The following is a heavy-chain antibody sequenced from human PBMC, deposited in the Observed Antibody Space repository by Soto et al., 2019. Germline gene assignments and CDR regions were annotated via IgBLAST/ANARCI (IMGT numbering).Heavy chain of an antibody. CDR1: GGSISSYY. CDR3: ARDYTTAPDDSSGYYFNYYYYYGMDV. D-gene: IGHD3-22*01. V-gene: IGHV4-4*07. CDR2: IYTSGST. J-gene: IGHJ6*02. Sequence: XTLSLTCTVSGGSISSYYWSWIRQPAGKGLELIGRIYTSGSTNYNPSLKSRVTMSVDTSKNQFSLKLSSVTAAETAVYYCARDYTTAPDDSSGYYFNYYYYYGMDVWGQGTTVTVSS.